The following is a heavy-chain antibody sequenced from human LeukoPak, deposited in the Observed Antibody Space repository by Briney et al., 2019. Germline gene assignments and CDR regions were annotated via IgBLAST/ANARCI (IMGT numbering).Heavy chain of an antibody. V-gene: IGHV3-23*01. J-gene: IGHJ4*02. CDR3: AKVGLRLGGDY. D-gene: IGHD4-17*01. CDR1: GFTFSSYG. CDR2: ISNSGGST. Sequence: GGSLRLSCAVSGFTFSSYGMSWVRQAPGKGLEWVSGISNSGGSTYYADSVMGRFTISRDNSKNTLYLQMNSLRAEDTAVYYCAKVGLRLGGDYWGQGTLVTVSS.